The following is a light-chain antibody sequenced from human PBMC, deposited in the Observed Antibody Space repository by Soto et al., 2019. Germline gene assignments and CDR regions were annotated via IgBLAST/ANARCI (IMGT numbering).Light chain of an antibody. CDR1: QGISSY. CDR2: AAS. V-gene: IGKV1-9*01. J-gene: IGKJ3*01. CDR3: QQLNSYPLT. Sequence: DIQLTQSPSFLSASVRDRVTITCRASQGISSYLGWYQQKPGKAPKLLIYAASTLESGVPSRFSGSGSGTEFTLTISSLQPEEFATYYCQQLNSYPLTVGPGTKVDIK.